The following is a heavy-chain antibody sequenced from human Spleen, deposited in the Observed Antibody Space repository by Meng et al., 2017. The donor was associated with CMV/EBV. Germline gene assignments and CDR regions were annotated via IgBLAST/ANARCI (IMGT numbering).Heavy chain of an antibody. J-gene: IGHJ4*02. Sequence: SETLSLTCAVYGGSFSGYYWTWIRQSPGKGLEWIGEIHHSGSTNYNPSLKSRVTISVDTSKSQFSLKLRSVTAADTTVYYCARGRRYNFGSPRGEIDFWGQGTQVTVSS. CDR1: GGSFSGYY. D-gene: IGHD5-18*01. V-gene: IGHV4-34*01. CDR3: ARGRRYNFGSPRGEIDF. CDR2: IHHSGST.